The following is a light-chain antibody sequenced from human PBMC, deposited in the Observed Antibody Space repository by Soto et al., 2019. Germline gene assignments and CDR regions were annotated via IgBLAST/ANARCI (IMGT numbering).Light chain of an antibody. J-gene: IGLJ1*01. Sequence: QSVLPQSPSASGSPGQSVTISCTGTSCDIGGYNSVSWYQQHPGKAPKVMIYDVTKRPSGVPDRFSGSKSGNTASLTVSALQAEDEADYYCSSYTDRKHLVFGTGTKLTVL. CDR3: SSYTDRKHLV. CDR2: DVT. CDR1: SCDIGGYNS. V-gene: IGLV2-8*01.